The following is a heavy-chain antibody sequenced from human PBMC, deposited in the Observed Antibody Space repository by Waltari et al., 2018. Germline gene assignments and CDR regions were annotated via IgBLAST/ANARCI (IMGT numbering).Heavy chain of an antibody. Sequence: QVQLVQSGAEVKKPGASVKVSCKASGYTLTGYYLHWVRQAPGQGLEWMGRINPNSGGTNYAQKFQGRVTMTRDTSISTAYMELSRLRSDDTAVYYCARAFLLQGGSFHPTDYWGQGTLVTVSS. V-gene: IGHV1-2*06. D-gene: IGHD1-26*01. CDR1: GYTLTGYY. CDR2: INPNSGGT. CDR3: ARAFLLQGGSFHPTDY. J-gene: IGHJ4*02.